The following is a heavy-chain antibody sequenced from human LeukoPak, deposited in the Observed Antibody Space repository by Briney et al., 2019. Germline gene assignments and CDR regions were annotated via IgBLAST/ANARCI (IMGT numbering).Heavy chain of an antibody. J-gene: IGHJ4*02. CDR3: ARGSGWSAGVVDY. Sequence: SESLSLTCAVYGGSFSGYYWSWIRQPPGKGLEWIGEINHSGSTNYNPSLKSRVTISVDTSKNQFSLKLSSVTAADTAVYYCARGSGWSAGVVDYWGQGTLVTVSS. CDR1: GGSFSGYY. V-gene: IGHV4-34*01. CDR2: INHSGST. D-gene: IGHD3-22*01.